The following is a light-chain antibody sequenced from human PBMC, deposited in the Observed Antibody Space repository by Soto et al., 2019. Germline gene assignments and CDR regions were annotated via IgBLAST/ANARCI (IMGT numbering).Light chain of an antibody. CDR3: QQYNNWPRWT. CDR2: GAS. V-gene: IGKV3-15*01. J-gene: IGKJ1*01. CDR1: QSVSSN. Sequence: EIVMTQTPSTLSVSPGERATLSCSASQSVSSNLAWYQQKPGQAPRLLIYGASTRATGIPARFSGSGSGTEFTLTISSLQSEDFAVYYCQQYNNWPRWTFGQRSKVDI.